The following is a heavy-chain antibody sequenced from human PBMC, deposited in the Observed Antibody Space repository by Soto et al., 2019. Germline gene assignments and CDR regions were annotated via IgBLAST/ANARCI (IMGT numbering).Heavy chain of an antibody. J-gene: IGHJ4*02. CDR3: AKRAYCSTTTCYHSFDY. V-gene: IGHV3-23*01. D-gene: IGHD2-2*01. CDR1: GFTFSSYG. CDR2: ISASDGST. Sequence: AGGSLRLSCAASGFTFSSYGMGWVRQAPGKGLEWVSSISASDGSTYYADSVKGRFTISRDNSKNTLYLQMNSLRAEDTAVYYCAKRAYCSTTTCYHSFDYWGQGTPVTVSS.